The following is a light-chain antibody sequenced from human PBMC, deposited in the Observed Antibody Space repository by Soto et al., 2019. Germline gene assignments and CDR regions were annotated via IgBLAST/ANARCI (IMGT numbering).Light chain of an antibody. V-gene: IGLV2-8*01. CDR2: EVS. Sequence: QSVLTQPPSASGSPGQSVTISCTGTSSDVGGYNYVSWYQQHPGKAPKLMIYEVSKRPSGVPDRSSGSKSGNTASLTVSGLQAEDEADYYCSSYAGSSNVFGTGTKVTVL. CDR3: SSYAGSSNV. CDR1: SSDVGGYNY. J-gene: IGLJ1*01.